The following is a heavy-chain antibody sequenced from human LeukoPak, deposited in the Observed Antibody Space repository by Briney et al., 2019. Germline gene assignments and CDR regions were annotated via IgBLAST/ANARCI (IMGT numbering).Heavy chain of an antibody. Sequence: PSETLSLTCTVSGGSIGSYCWSWIRQSPGKGLEWIGYIYDSGSTTYNPSLKSRVTILVDTSKQQFSLKLSSVTAADTAVYYCARDRAVWGLQSNDAFDIWGQGTMVTVSS. V-gene: IGHV4-59*12. CDR1: GGSIGSYC. J-gene: IGHJ3*02. CDR2: IYDSGST. D-gene: IGHD5-24*01. CDR3: ARDRAVWGLQSNDAFDI.